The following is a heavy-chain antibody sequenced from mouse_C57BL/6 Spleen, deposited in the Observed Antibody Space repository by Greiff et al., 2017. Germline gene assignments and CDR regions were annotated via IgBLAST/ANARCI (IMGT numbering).Heavy chain of an antibody. J-gene: IGHJ1*03. D-gene: IGHD2-1*01. V-gene: IGHV1-55*01. Sequence: VQLKQPGAELVKPGASVKMSCKASGYTFTSYWITWVKQRPGQGLEWIGDIYPGSGGTNYNEKFKGKATLTVDTSSSTAYMQLSSLTSEDSAVYYCSRRNHWYFDVWGTGTTVTVSS. CDR2: IYPGSGGT. CDR3: SRRNHWYFDV. CDR1: GYTFTSYW.